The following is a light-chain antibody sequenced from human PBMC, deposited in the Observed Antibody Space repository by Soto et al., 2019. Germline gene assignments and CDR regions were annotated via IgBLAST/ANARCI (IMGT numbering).Light chain of an antibody. CDR2: KAS. V-gene: IGKV1-5*03. Sequence: DIQMTQSPSTLSASVGDRVTITCRASQSISSWLAWYQQKPGKAPKLLIYKASSLESGVPSRFSGSGSGTDFTLTISSLQAEDVAVYYCQQYYTTPWTFGQGTKVDI. J-gene: IGKJ1*01. CDR1: QSISSW. CDR3: QQYYTTPWT.